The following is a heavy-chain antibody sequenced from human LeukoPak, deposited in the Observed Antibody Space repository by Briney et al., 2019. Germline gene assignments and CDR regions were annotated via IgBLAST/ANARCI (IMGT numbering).Heavy chain of an antibody. Sequence: GGSLRLSCAASGFTFSNYTMNWVRQAPGKGLEWVSYISSSSSAIFYADSVKGRFTISRDNAKNSLYLQMNSLRAEDTAVYYCARDSSEMSYNYYYYYMDVWGKGTTVTVSS. V-gene: IGHV3-48*01. J-gene: IGHJ6*03. CDR3: ARDSSEMSYNYYYYYMDV. CDR1: GFTFSNYT. D-gene: IGHD2-2*01. CDR2: ISSSSSAI.